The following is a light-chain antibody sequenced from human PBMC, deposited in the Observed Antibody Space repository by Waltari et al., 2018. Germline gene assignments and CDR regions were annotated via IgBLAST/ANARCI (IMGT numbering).Light chain of an antibody. CDR2: EAT. Sequence: QSALTQPASVSGSPGQSITISCPGDHRDVDNFNFVSWYQQPPGKVPKVIIYEATKRPSGVSSRFSGSRSANTASLTISGLQAEDEADYYCCSYAGSRTRFVFGGGTKVTVL. CDR3: CSYAGSRTRFV. CDR1: HRDVDNFNF. V-gene: IGLV2-23*01. J-gene: IGLJ1*01.